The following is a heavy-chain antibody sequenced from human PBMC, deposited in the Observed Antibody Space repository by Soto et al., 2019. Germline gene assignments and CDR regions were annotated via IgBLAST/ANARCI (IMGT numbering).Heavy chain of an antibody. D-gene: IGHD2-2*02. CDR1: GDSVSSNSAA. J-gene: IGHJ5*02. V-gene: IGHV6-1*01. CDR3: ARDLPAGIVVVPAAISWFDP. CDR2: TYYRSKWYN. Sequence: SQPLSLTCAISGDSVSSNSAAWNWIRQSPSRGLEWLGRTYYRSKWYNDYAVSVKSRITINPDTSKNQFSLQLNSVTPEDTAVYYCARDLPAGIVVVPAAISWFDPWGQGTLVTVSS.